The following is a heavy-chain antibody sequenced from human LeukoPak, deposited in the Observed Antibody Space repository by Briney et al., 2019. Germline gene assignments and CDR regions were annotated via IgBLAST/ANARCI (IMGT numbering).Heavy chain of an antibody. V-gene: IGHV3-30*03. CDR3: ARDVGSLHASVWYYMDV. Sequence: GGSLRLSCAASGFTFSSYGMHWVRQAPGKGLEWVAVISYDGSNKYYADSVKGRFTISRDNSKNTLYLQMNSLRAEDTAVYYCARDVGSLHASVWYYMDVWGKGTTVTVS. CDR2: ISYDGSNK. J-gene: IGHJ6*03. D-gene: IGHD2-15*01. CDR1: GFTFSSYG.